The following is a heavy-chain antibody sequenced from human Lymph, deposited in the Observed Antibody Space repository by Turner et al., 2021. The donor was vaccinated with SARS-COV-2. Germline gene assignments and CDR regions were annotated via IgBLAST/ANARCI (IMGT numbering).Heavy chain of an antibody. CDR2: ISVRGVCT. J-gene: IGHJ4*02. Sequence: VPLLESGGDWVQRGGSLTLACAASGFTFSSYAMSWVRHAPGKGLGLVSCISVRGVCTYYVDSVKGRLTNSRDNSKNTLYLQMNSLRAEDTSVYYGAKVHGIWTGYIDYWGQGTLVTVSS. CDR1: GFTFSSYA. CDR3: AKVHGIWTGYIDY. V-gene: IGHV3-23*01. D-gene: IGHD3-9*01.